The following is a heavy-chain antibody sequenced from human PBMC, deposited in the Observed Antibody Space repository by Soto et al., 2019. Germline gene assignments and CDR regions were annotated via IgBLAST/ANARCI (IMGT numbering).Heavy chain of an antibody. J-gene: IGHJ4*02. CDR2: TYHSGNP. D-gene: IGHD2-15*01. Sequence: LSLTCDVSGDTISTGGYTWAWIRQPPGKALEWIGHTYHSGNPYYNPSLKSRVIISVDRSKNQFSLKVRSVTAADTAVYYCARWVEVSLDYFDSWGQGTPVTVSS. CDR3: ARWVEVSLDYFDS. CDR1: GDTISTGGYT. V-gene: IGHV4-30-2*01.